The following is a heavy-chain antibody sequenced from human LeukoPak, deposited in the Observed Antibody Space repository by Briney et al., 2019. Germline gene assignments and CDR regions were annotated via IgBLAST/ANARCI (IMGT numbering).Heavy chain of an antibody. D-gene: IGHD6-13*01. CDR2: SYYRGST. J-gene: IGHJ4*02. CDR1: GASISNYY. CDR3: ARGLRSSSWGYYFDY. V-gene: IGHV4-59*08. Sequence: PSETLSLTCTVSGASISNYYWSWIRQPPGKGLEWIAYSYYRGSTNYNPSLKSRVTISVDTSKNQFSLKLSSVTAADTAVYYCARGLRSSSWGYYFDYWGQGTLVTVSS.